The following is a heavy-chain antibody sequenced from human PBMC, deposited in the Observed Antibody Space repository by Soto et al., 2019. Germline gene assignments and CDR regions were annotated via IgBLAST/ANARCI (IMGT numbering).Heavy chain of an antibody. Sequence: QLQLQESGPGLVKPSETLSLTCAVSGGSISGSYYYWGWLRQSPGKGPEWIGSVFYTGFTSYHPSLDGRVSVSVDTSKNLCSREVSGVSAADAAGYYCAASLKGYNGNYFAHGGQGALGTVSA. CDR1: GGSISGSYYY. CDR3: AASLKGYNGNYFAH. D-gene: IGHD2-15*01. CDR2: VFYTGFT. V-gene: IGHV4-39*01. J-gene: IGHJ4*02.